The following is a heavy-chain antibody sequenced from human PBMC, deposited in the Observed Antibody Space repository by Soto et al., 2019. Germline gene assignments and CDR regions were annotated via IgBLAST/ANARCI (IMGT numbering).Heavy chain of an antibody. V-gene: IGHV3-74*01. D-gene: IGHD5-18*01. CDR3: ARVPMVKLKYYYYYYMDV. J-gene: IGHJ6*03. CDR1: GFTFSSYW. CDR2: INSDGSST. Sequence: EVQLVESGGGLVQPGGSLRLSCAASGFTFSSYWMHWVRQAPGKGLVWVSRINSDGSSTSYADSVKGRFTISRDNAKNTLYLQMNSLRAEDTAVYYCARVPMVKLKYYYYYYMDVWGKGTTVTVPS.